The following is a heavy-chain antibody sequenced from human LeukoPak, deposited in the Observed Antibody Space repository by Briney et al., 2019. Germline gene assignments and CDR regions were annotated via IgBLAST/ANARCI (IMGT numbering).Heavy chain of an antibody. Sequence: SETLSLTCTVSGGSIKSGDYYWSWIRQHPGKGLEWIGYIYSSGSTYYNPSLNSRGTISGDTSENQFSLKLSSVTAADTAVYYCARGRGGVTYYYYNYMDVWGKGTTVTVSS. V-gene: IGHV4-31*03. CDR2: IYSSGST. J-gene: IGHJ6*03. D-gene: IGHD4-23*01. CDR3: ARGRGGVTYYYYNYMDV. CDR1: GGSIKSGDYY.